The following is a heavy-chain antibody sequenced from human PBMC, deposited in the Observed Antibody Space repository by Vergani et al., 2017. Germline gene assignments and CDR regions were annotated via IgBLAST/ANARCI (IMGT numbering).Heavy chain of an antibody. D-gene: IGHD6-19*01. J-gene: IGHJ4*02. CDR2: INHSGST. V-gene: IGHV4-34*01. Sequence: QVQLQQWGAGLLKPSETLSLTCAVYGGSFSGYYWSWIRQPPGKGLEWIGEINHSGSTNYNPSLKSRVTISVDTSKNQFSLKLSSGTAADTAVYYCARGDSGGWYGYWGQGTLVTVSS. CDR1: GGSFSGYY. CDR3: ARGDSGGWYGY.